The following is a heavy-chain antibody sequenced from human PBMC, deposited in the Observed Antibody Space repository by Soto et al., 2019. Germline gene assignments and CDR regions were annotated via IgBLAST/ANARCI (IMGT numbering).Heavy chain of an antibody. CDR3: AREGAYSGYDKLYYFDY. J-gene: IGHJ4*02. V-gene: IGHV3-20*01. CDR1: GFTFDDYG. Sequence: EVQLVESGGGVVRPGGSLRLSCAASGFTFDDYGMSWVRQAPGKGLEWVSGINWNGGSTGYADSVKGRFTISRDNAKNSLYLQMNSLRAEDTALYHCAREGAYSGYDKLYYFDYWGQGTLVTVSS. CDR2: INWNGGST. D-gene: IGHD5-12*01.